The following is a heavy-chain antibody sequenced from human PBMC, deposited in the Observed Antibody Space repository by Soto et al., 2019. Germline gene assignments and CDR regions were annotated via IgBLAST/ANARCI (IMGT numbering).Heavy chain of an antibody. Sequence: ASVKVSCKASGYTFTSYGISWVRQAPGQGLEWMGWISAYNGNTNYAQKIQGRVTMTTDTSTSTAYMEMRSLRSDDTAVYYCARDREYSSGWCLDYWGQGTLVTVSS. CDR1: GYTFTSYG. CDR2: ISAYNGNT. J-gene: IGHJ4*02. D-gene: IGHD6-19*01. V-gene: IGHV1-18*01. CDR3: ARDREYSSGWCLDY.